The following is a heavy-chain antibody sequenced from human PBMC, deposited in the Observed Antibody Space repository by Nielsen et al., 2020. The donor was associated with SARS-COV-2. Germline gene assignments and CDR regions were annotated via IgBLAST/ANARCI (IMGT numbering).Heavy chain of an antibody. D-gene: IGHD1-26*01. CDR3: ARALYSGNYYRVLDY. Sequence: SETLSLTCTVSGGSISSYYWSWIRQPPGKGLEWIGYIYYSGSTNYNPSLKSRVTISVDTSKNQFSLKLSSVTAADTAVYYCARALYSGNYYRVLDYWGQGTLVTVSS. J-gene: IGHJ4*02. V-gene: IGHV4-59*08. CDR2: IYYSGST. CDR1: GGSISSYY.